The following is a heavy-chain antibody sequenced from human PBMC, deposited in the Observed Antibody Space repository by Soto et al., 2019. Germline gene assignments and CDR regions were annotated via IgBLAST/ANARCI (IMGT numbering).Heavy chain of an antibody. CDR2: ISAYNGNT. CDR3: ARGAPPSDY. J-gene: IGHJ4*02. CDR1: GYTFTSYH. V-gene: IGHV1-18*01. Sequence: QVKLVQSGAEVKKPGASVKVSCKASGYTFTSYHITWVRQAPGQGLEWMGWISAYNGNTNYAQKLQGRVTLTTDTSTSTDYMDLRSLRSDAPAVHYYARGAPPSDYGGQGTLVTVSS.